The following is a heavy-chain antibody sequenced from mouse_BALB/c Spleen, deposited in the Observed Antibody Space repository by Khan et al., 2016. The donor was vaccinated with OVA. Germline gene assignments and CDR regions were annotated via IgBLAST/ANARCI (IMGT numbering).Heavy chain of an antibody. D-gene: IGHD2-1*01. CDR3: ASSRGNILLDL. CDR1: GYTFTDYG. J-gene: IGHJ2*01. CDR2: INTYTGKP. Sequence: QIQLVQSGPELKKPGETVRISCKASGYTFTDYGMNWVKQAPGKGLKWMGRINTYTGKPTYDDEFKGRFAFTLETSDSTANLQINNLNNEDMATYFCASSRGNILLDLWGQGTTLTVSS. V-gene: IGHV9-1*02.